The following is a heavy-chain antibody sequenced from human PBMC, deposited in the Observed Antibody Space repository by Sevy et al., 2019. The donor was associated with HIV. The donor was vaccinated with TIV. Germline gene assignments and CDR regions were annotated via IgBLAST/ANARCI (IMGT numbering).Heavy chain of an antibody. CDR1: GFSLSTTEVG. D-gene: IGHD3-22*01. CDR2: IYWNDDR. V-gene: IGHV2-5*01. J-gene: IGHJ3*02. Sequence: SGPTLAIPTQTLTLTCTFSGFSLSTTEVGVGWIRQPPGKALEWLGLIYWNDDRRYSPSLKSRLTITKDTSKNQVVLTMTNMDPVDTATYYCAHTSYDTSGYYNHDAFDIWGQGTMVTVSS. CDR3: AHTSYDTSGYYNHDAFDI.